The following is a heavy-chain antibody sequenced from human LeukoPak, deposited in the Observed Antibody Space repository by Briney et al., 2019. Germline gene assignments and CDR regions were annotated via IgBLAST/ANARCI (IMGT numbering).Heavy chain of an antibody. D-gene: IGHD4-17*01. J-gene: IGHJ4*02. Sequence: QSGGSLRLSCAASGFTFSSYSMNWVRQAPGKGLEWVSYISSSSSTIYYADSVKGRFTISRDNAKNSLYLQMNSLRAEDTAVYYCARQGDDYGDSCDYWGQGTLVTVSS. CDR1: GFTFSSYS. CDR3: ARQGDDYGDSCDY. V-gene: IGHV3-48*01. CDR2: ISSSSSTI.